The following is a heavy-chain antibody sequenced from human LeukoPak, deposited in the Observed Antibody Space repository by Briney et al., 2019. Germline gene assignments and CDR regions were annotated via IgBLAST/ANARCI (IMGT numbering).Heavy chain of an antibody. V-gene: IGHV3-7*01. CDR3: AKDGGYYDSSGYPAVFDY. CDR1: GFTLSSFW. Sequence: GGSLRLSCAASGFTLSSFWMSWVRQTPGKGLEWVANIKQDGRERYYVDSVKGRFTISRDNARNSLYLQMNSLRAEDTAVYYCAKDGGYYDSSGYPAVFDYWGQGTLVTVSS. D-gene: IGHD3-22*01. CDR2: IKQDGRER. J-gene: IGHJ4*02.